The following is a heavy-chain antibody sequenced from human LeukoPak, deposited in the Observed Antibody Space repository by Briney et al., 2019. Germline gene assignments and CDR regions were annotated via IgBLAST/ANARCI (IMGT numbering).Heavy chain of an antibody. J-gene: IGHJ4*02. Sequence: GGSLRLSCAASGFTFSSYWMSWVRQAPGKGLEWVANIKQDGSEKYYVDSVKGRFTLSRDNAKTSLYLQMNSLRAEDTAVYYCARGTIAAAGYYYFDYWGQGTQVTVSS. D-gene: IGHD6-13*01. CDR1: GFTFSSYW. CDR3: ARGTIAAAGYYYFDY. CDR2: IKQDGSEK. V-gene: IGHV3-7*04.